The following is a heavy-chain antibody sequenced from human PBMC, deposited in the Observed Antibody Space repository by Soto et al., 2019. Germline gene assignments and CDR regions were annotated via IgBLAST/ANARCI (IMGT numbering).Heavy chain of an antibody. CDR3: ARDRPYCSSTSCYGGDYYYYYGMDV. CDR2: IDPSDSYT. V-gene: IGHV5-10-1*01. D-gene: IGHD2-2*01. J-gene: IGHJ6*02. Sequence: GESLKISCKGSGYSFTSYWISWVRQMPGKGLEWMGRIDPSDSYTNYSPSFQGHVTISADKSISTAYLQWSSLKASDTAMYYCARDRPYCSSTSCYGGDYYYYYGMDVWGQGTTVTGS. CDR1: GYSFTSYW.